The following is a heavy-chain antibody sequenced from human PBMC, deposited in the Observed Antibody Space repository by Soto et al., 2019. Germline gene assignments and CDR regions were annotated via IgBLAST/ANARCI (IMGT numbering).Heavy chain of an antibody. CDR1: GYTFTAYY. V-gene: IGHV1-2*04. CDR3: ARQLSPYTYVDY. J-gene: IGHJ4*02. D-gene: IGHD2-2*02. Sequence: QVQLVQSGAGVKKPGASVKVSCKASGYTFTAYYMHWVRQAPRQGREWRGWINANSGGTNYAQKFQGWVTMTRDTSISPGYMELSRLRSDDTAVYYCARQLSPYTYVDYWGQGTLVTVSS. CDR2: INANSGGT.